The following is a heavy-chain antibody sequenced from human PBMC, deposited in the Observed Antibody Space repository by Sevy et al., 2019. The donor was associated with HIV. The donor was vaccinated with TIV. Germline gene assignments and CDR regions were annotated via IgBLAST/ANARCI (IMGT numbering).Heavy chain of an antibody. D-gene: IGHD3-22*01. CDR1: GYTLTELS. CDR3: ATTKDYYDSSRYPFDY. Sequence: ASVKVSCKVSGYTLTELSMHWVRQAHGKGLEWMGSFDPEDGETIYQQKFQGRVTLTEDKSTDTAYMERSSLRAEDTAVYDCATTKDYYDSSRYPFDYWGQGTLVTVSS. J-gene: IGHJ4*02. V-gene: IGHV1-24*01. CDR2: FDPEDGET.